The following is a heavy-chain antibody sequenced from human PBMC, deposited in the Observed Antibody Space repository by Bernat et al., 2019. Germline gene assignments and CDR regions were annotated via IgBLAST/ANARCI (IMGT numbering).Heavy chain of an antibody. V-gene: IGHV4-59*13. J-gene: IGHJ4*02. CDR2: IYYSGST. Sequence: QVQLQESGPGLVKPSETLSLTCTVSGGSISSYYWSWIRQPPGKGLEWIGYIYYSGSTNYNPSLKSRVTISVDTSKNQFSLKLSSVTAADPAVYYCARASSLLWFGSYYFDYWGQGTLVTVSS. CDR3: ARASSLLWFGSYYFDY. CDR1: GGSISSYY. D-gene: IGHD3-10*01.